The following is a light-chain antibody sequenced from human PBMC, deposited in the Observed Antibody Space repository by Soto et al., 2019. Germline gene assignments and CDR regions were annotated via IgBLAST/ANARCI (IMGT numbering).Light chain of an antibody. V-gene: IGLV1-40*01. CDR3: QAYDSSLSSWV. CDR1: SSNIGAGYD. CDR2: RNS. Sequence: QSVLTQPPSVSGAPGQRVTISCTGSSSNIGAGYDGHWYQQLPGTAPKLLIYRNSNRPSGVPDRFSGSKSGNSASLAITGLQAEDEADYYGQAYDSSLSSWVFGGGTKLTVL. J-gene: IGLJ3*02.